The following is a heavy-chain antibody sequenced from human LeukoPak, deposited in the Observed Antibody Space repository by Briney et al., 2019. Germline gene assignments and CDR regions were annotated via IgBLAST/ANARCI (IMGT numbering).Heavy chain of an antibody. D-gene: IGHD4-4*01. Sequence: SETLSLTCTVSGGSISSSSYYWSWIRQPPGKGLEWIGYIYYSGSTNYNPSLKSRVTISVDTSKNQFSLKLSSVTAADTAVYYCARDRHYSNYDYGMDVWGQGTTVTVSS. J-gene: IGHJ6*02. CDR2: IYYSGST. V-gene: IGHV4-61*01. CDR1: GGSISSSSYY. CDR3: ARDRHYSNYDYGMDV.